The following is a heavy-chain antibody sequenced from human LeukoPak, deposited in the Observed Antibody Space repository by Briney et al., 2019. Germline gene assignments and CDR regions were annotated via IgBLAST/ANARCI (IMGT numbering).Heavy chain of an antibody. V-gene: IGHV1-46*01. Sequence: ASVKVSCNASGYTFTSYYRHWVRQAPGQGLEWMGIINPSGGSTTYAPMFQGRVTMTRDTSTRTVYMELSSLRSEDNAAYYCAREGEVIVTDNLFYWGQGTLVTVSS. CDR2: INPSGGST. CDR3: AREGEVIVTDNLFY. J-gene: IGHJ4*02. D-gene: IGHD2-21*01. CDR1: GYTFTSYY.